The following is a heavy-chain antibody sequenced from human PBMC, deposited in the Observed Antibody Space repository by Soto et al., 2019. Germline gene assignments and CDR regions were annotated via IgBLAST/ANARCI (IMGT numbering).Heavy chain of an antibody. CDR2: IIPIFGTA. V-gene: IGHV1-69*13. CDR1: GGAFSSYA. Sequence: SVKVSCKASGGAFSSYAISWVRQAPGQGLEWMGGIIPIFGTANYAQKFQGRVTIPADESTSTAYMELSSLRSEDTAVYYCACAPEMATTHFDYWGQGTLVTVSS. CDR3: ACAPEMATTHFDY. J-gene: IGHJ4*02. D-gene: IGHD5-12*01.